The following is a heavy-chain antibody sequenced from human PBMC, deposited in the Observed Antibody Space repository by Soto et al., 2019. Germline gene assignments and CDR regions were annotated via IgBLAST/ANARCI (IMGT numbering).Heavy chain of an antibody. Sequence: QITLNESGPTLVKPTQTLTLTCTFSGFSLSTRDVGVGWIRQPPGEALEWLGVVYWEDSKTYSPSLGSRLTITQNTSKTPVVLRMTKMDPVDTATDYCAHCRGGVASFWGQGNLVTVSS. CDR1: GFSLSTRDVG. D-gene: IGHD2-2*01. CDR2: VYWEDSK. J-gene: IGHJ4*02. CDR3: AHCRGGVASF. V-gene: IGHV2-5*02.